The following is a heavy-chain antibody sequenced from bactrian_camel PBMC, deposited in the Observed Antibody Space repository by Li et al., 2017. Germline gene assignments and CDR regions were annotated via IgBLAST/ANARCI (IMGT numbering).Heavy chain of an antibody. Sequence: HVQLVESGGGSVQAGGSLRLSCVVSGYTYSSICMGWFRQHPGKEREGVAAIEADGITRYDASVEGRFTISKDNSKNTVYLQVDSLQPEDTAVYYCAAVIDPPPIATLCSGTYSPTHSSRINYWGQGTQVTVS. V-gene: IGHV3S53*01. J-gene: IGHJ4*01. CDR2: IEADGIT. CDR3: AAVIDPPPIATLCSGTYSPTHSSRINY. D-gene: IGHD2*01. CDR1: GYTYSSIC.